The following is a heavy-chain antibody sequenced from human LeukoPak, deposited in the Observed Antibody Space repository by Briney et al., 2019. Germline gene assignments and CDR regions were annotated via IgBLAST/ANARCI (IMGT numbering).Heavy chain of an antibody. J-gene: IGHJ5*02. CDR2: IKQDGSVK. D-gene: IGHD2/OR15-2a*01. CDR3: ARDPESSAFHL. V-gene: IGHV3-7*01. Sequence: PGGSLRLSCAASGFTFSTYWMSWVRQTPEKGLEFVANIKQDGSVKNYMASLKGRSTISRDNARESLYLEINSLRADDTAVYYCARDPESSAFHLWGQGALVTVSS. CDR1: GFTFSTYW.